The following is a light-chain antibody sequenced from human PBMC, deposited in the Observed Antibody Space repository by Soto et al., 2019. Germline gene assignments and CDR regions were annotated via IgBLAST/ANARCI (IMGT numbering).Light chain of an antibody. Sequence: DVVMTQCPLSLPVTLGQPASISCRSNQSLVHSDGIAYFSWFQQRPGRSPRRLIYKVSNRDSGVPARFSGSGSGTDFALKISRVEAEDVGVYYCMQGTHWPITLGQGTRLEIK. CDR2: KVS. J-gene: IGKJ5*01. CDR1: QSLVHSDGIAY. V-gene: IGKV2-30*02. CDR3: MQGTHWPIT.